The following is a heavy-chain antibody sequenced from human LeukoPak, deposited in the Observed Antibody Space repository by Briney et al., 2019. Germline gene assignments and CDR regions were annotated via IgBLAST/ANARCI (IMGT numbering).Heavy chain of an antibody. J-gene: IGHJ3*02. D-gene: IGHD3/OR15-3a*01. CDR2: IYHSGST. CDR3: ARGALIGPYDFGAFDI. Sequence: SETLSLTCAVSGGSISSGGYSWIWIRQPPGKGLEWIGYIYHSGSTYYNPSLKSRVTISVDRSKNQFSLKLSSVTAADTAVYYCARGALIGPYDFGAFDIWGQGTMVAVSS. V-gene: IGHV4-30-2*01. CDR1: GGSISSGGYS.